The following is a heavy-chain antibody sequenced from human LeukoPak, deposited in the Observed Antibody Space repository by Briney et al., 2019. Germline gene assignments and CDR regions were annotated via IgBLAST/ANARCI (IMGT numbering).Heavy chain of an antibody. Sequence: GASVKVSCKASGYTFTSYGISWVRQAPGQGLEWIGWVSAYNGNTNYAQKLQGRVTMTTDTSTSTAYMELRSLRSDDTAVYYCARSVSRRPFDYWGQGTLVTVSS. CDR2: VSAYNGNT. J-gene: IGHJ4*02. CDR3: ARSVSRRPFDY. CDR1: GYTFTSYG. V-gene: IGHV1-18*01.